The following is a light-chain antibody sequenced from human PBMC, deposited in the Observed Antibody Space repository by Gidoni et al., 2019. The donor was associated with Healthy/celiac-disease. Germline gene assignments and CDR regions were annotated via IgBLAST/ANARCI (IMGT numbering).Light chain of an antibody. CDR2: WAS. Sequence: DIVMTQSPDSLAVSLGARATINCKSSQSVLYSSNNKNYLAWHQQKPGQPPKLLIYWASTRESGVPDRFSGSGSGTDFTLTISSLQAEDVAVYYCQQYYSTLTFGGGTKVEIK. J-gene: IGKJ4*01. V-gene: IGKV4-1*01. CDR1: QSVLYSSNNKNY. CDR3: QQYYSTLT.